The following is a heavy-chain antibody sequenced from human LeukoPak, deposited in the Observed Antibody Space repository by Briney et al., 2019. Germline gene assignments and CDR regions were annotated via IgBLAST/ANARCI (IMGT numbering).Heavy chain of an antibody. V-gene: IGHV4-39*01. D-gene: IGHD2-2*01. CDR3: ARSTNQTVQLLTIYYFDC. CDR1: GGSISSSSYY. J-gene: IGHJ4*02. Sequence: SETLSLPCAASGGSISSSSYYWGWIRQPPGKGLEWIGSIYYSGSTYYNPSLKGRVTISVDTSKNQSSLKLSSVTAADTAVYYCARSTNQTVQLLTIYYFDCWGQGTLVTVSS. CDR2: IYYSGST.